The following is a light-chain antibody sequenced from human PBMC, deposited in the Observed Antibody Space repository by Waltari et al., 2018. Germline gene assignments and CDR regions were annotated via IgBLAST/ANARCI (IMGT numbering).Light chain of an antibody. CDR3: TSYASSSTFI. Sequence: QAALTQSPSVSGSPGQSVTISCTGTNSDIGAYNRVSWYQQHPGKAPKLMIYEVSKRPSGVSDRFSGYKSGNTASLTISGLQAEDEADYYCTSYASSSTFIFGAGTRLTVL. V-gene: IGLV2-14*01. CDR2: EVS. CDR1: NSDIGAYNR. J-gene: IGLJ1*01.